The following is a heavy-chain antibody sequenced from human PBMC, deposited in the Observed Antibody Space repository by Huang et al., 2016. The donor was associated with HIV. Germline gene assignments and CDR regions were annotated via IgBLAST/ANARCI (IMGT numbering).Heavy chain of an antibody. Sequence: QVQLVQSGAEVKKPGASVKVSCKASGYTFTSYGISWVRQAPGQGLEWRGWIRAYNGHTNYAQKLQGRGTMTTETSTSTAYMELRSLRSDDTAVYYCARDRGAVAGTSPGYWGQGTLVTVSS. CDR1: GYTFTSYG. V-gene: IGHV1-18*01. CDR2: IRAYNGHT. J-gene: IGHJ4*02. CDR3: ARDRGAVAGTSPGY. D-gene: IGHD6-19*01.